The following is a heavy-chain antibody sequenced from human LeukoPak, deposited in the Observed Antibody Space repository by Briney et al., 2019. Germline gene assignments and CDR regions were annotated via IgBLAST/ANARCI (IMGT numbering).Heavy chain of an antibody. V-gene: IGHV3-23*01. CDR1: GFTFSSYA. Sequence: GGSLRLSCAASGFTFSSYAMSWVCQAPGKGLEWVSSISGSGGSTYYADSVKGRFTISRDNSKNTLYLQMNSLKAEDTAVYYCAKDITAKNGYEFDYWGQGTLVTVSS. D-gene: IGHD5-18*01. CDR3: AKDITAKNGYEFDY. CDR2: ISGSGGST. J-gene: IGHJ4*02.